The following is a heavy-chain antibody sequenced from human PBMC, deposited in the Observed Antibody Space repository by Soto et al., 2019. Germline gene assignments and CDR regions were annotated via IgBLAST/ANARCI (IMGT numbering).Heavy chain of an antibody. D-gene: IGHD3-10*01. CDR3: AHPIITMVRGVEKDGNWFDP. J-gene: IGHJ5*02. V-gene: IGHV2-5*02. Sequence: GSGPTLVNPPQTLTLTCTFSGFSLSTSGVGVGWIRQPPGKALEWLAFIYWDDDKRYSPSLKSRLTITKDTSKNQVVLTMTNMDPVDTATYYCAHPIITMVRGVEKDGNWFDPWGQGTLVTVSS. CDR2: IYWDDDK. CDR1: GFSLSTSGVG.